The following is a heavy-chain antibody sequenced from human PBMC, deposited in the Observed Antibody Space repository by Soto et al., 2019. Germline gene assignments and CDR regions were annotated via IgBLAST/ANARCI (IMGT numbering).Heavy chain of an antibody. D-gene: IGHD3-22*01. CDR2: INSDGSST. Sequence: GGSLRLSCAASGFTFSSYWMHWVRQAPGKGLVWVSRINSDGSSTSYADSVKGRFTISRDNAKNTLYLQMNSLRAEDMAVYYRARDQFYDSSGYYSYYGMDVWGQGTTVTVS. V-gene: IGHV3-74*01. CDR3: ARDQFYDSSGYYSYYGMDV. J-gene: IGHJ6*02. CDR1: GFTFSSYW.